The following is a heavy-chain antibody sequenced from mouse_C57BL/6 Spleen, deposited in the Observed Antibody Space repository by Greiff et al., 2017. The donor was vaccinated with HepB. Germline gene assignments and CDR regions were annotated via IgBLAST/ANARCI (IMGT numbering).Heavy chain of an antibody. CDR3: ARSGVTTVAGAMDY. J-gene: IGHJ4*01. V-gene: IGHV1-81*01. CDR2: IYPRSGNT. Sequence: QVQLKQSGAELARPGASVKLSCTASGYTFTSYGISWVKQRTGQGLEWIGEIYPRSGNTYYNEKFKGKATLTADKSSSTAYMELRSLTSEDSAVYFCARSGVTTVAGAMDYWGQGTSVTVSS. CDR1: GYTFTSYG. D-gene: IGHD1-1*01.